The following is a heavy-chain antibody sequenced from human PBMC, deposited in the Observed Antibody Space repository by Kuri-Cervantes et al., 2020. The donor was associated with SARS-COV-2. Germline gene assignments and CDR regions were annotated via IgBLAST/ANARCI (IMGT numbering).Heavy chain of an antibody. Sequence: ASVKVSCKASGYTFTGYYMHWVRQAPGRGLEWMGIINPSGGSTSYAQKFQGRVTMTRDTSTSTVYMQLSSLRSEDTAVYYCARGGLVPAASDAFDIWGQGTMVTVSS. V-gene: IGHV1-46*03. D-gene: IGHD2-2*01. CDR2: INPSGGST. CDR1: GYTFTGYY. J-gene: IGHJ3*02. CDR3: ARGGLVPAASDAFDI.